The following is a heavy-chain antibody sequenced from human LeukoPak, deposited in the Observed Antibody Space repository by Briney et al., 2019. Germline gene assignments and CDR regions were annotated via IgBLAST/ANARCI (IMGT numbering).Heavy chain of an antibody. J-gene: IGHJ4*02. CDR3: AKGTIGAADTNFDY. V-gene: IGHV3-23*01. CDR1: GFTFSSYA. D-gene: IGHD6-13*01. CDR2: ISGSSGNT. Sequence: GGSLRLSCAASGFTFSSYAMGWVRPAPGKGLEWVSCISGSSGNTYYADSVKGRFTISRDNSKSVLYLQMNSLRAEDPAVYYCAKGTIGAADTNFDYWGQGALVTVSS.